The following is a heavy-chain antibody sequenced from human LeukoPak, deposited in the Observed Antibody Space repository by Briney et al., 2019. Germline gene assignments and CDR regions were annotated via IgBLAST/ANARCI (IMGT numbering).Heavy chain of an antibody. CDR3: ARRARYITIFGLPYYYMDV. Sequence: GESLKISCKGSGYTFTSYDINWVRQATGQGLEWMGWMNPNSGNTGYAQKFQGRVTITRNTSISTAYMELSSLRSEDTAVYYCARRARYITIFGLPYYYMDVWGKGTTVTVSS. D-gene: IGHD3-3*01. CDR1: GYTFTSYD. J-gene: IGHJ6*03. V-gene: IGHV1-8*03. CDR2: MNPNSGNT.